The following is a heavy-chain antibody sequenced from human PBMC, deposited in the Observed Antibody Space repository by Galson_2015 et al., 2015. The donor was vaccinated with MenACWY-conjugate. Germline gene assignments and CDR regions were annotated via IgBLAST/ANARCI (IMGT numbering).Heavy chain of an antibody. D-gene: IGHD3-3*01. CDR3: VANGYYTLEH. CDR1: GGSISGTNW. CDR2: LYHSGST. Sequence: TLSLTCAVSGGSISGTNWWSWVRQPPGKGLEWIGELYHSGSTNYNPSLKSRITISVDKSKNQFSLQLTSVTAADTAVYYCVANGYYTLEHWGQGTPVTVSS. V-gene: IGHV4-4*02. J-gene: IGHJ4*02.